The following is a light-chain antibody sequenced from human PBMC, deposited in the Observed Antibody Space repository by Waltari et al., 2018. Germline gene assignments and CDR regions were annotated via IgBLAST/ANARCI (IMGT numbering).Light chain of an antibody. J-gene: IGLJ2*01. Sequence: SYVLTQPPSVSVAPGQPARITCGGANNGYKGVHWYQQKSGQAPVLVVFDENARPSGIPDRISGSKSESTAALTISRVEAGDEADYYCQLWDSDSDHWIFGGGTKLTVL. CDR1: NNGYKG. V-gene: IGLV3-21*02. CDR3: QLWDSDSDHWI. CDR2: DEN.